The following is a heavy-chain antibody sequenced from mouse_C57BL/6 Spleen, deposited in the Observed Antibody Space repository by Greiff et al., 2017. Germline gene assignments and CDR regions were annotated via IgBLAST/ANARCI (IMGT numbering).Heavy chain of an antibody. Sequence: QVQLQQSGAELVRPGASVTLSCKASGYTFTDYEMHWVKQTPVHGLEWIGAIDPETGGTAYNQKFKGKAILTADKSSSTAYMELRSLTSEDSAVYYCTRYDYGSSYAMDYWGQGTSGTVSS. CDR1: GYTFTDYE. CDR2: IDPETGGT. CDR3: TRYDYGSSYAMDY. J-gene: IGHJ4*01. D-gene: IGHD1-1*01. V-gene: IGHV1-15*01.